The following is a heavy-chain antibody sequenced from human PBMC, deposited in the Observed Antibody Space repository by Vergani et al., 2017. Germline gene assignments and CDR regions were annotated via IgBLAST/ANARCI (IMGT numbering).Heavy chain of an antibody. CDR1: AGSISTAPYS. CDR2: IYYSGST. CDR3: ARADYGDYRPRGDAFDI. D-gene: IGHD4-17*01. J-gene: IGHJ3*02. V-gene: IGHV4-31*03. Sequence: QVQLQESGPGLVKPSQTLSLPCTVSAGSISTAPYSLSWLRQHPGKGLEWIGYIYYSGSTYYNPSLQSRVTISVDTSKNQFSLKLSSVTAADTAVYYCARADYGDYRPRGDAFDIWGQGTMVTVSS.